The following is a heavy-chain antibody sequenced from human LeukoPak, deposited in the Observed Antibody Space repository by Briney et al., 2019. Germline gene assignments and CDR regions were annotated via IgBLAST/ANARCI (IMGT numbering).Heavy chain of an antibody. V-gene: IGHV3-23*01. Sequence: GGSLRLSCAASGFTFSSYGMSWVRQAPGKGLEWVSAISGSGGSTYYADSVKGRFTISRDNSKNTLYLQMNSLRAEDTAVYYCARVEYDILTGYFPNDAFDIWGQGTMVTVSS. J-gene: IGHJ3*02. CDR1: GFTFSSYG. CDR2: ISGSGGST. D-gene: IGHD3-9*01. CDR3: ARVEYDILTGYFPNDAFDI.